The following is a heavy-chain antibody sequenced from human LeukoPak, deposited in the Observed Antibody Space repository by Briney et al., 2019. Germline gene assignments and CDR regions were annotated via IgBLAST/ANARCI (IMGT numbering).Heavy chain of an antibody. V-gene: IGHV4-31*03. CDR2: IYYSGST. CDR1: GGSISSGGYY. J-gene: IGHJ1*01. D-gene: IGHD4-23*01. CDR3: ARARRGNSVIFQH. Sequence: PSETLSLTCTVSGGSISSGGYYWSWIRQHPGKGLEWIGYIYYSGSTYYNPSLKSRVTISVDTSKNQFSLKLSSVTAADTAVYYCARARRGNSVIFQHWGQGTLVTVSS.